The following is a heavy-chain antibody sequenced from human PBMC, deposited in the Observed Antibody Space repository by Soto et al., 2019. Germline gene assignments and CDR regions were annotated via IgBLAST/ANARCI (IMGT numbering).Heavy chain of an antibody. D-gene: IGHD1-26*01. CDR1: GFTFSSYA. CDR2: ISGSGGST. J-gene: IGHJ5*02. V-gene: IGHV3-23*01. Sequence: EVQLLESGGGLVQPGGSLRLSCAASGFTFSSYAMSWVRQAPGKGLEWVSAISGSGGSTYYADSVKGRFTISRDNSKNTLYLQMNSLRAEDTAVYYCAKAFEGVGATTNGGNWFDPWGQGTLVTVSS. CDR3: AKAFEGVGATTNGGNWFDP.